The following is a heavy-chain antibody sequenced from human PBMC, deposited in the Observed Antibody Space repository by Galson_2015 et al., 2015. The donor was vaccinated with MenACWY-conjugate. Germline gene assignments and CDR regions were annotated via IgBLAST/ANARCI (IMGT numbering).Heavy chain of an antibody. J-gene: IGHJ4*02. D-gene: IGHD5-18*01. Sequence: SLRLSCAASGFTFSSRTLNWVRQAPGKGLEWVSSISSGSGYIYYADSVKGRFTISRDNAKNSLFLQMNSLRGGDTAMYYCVRDYNTVIAGDYWGQGTLVTVSS. V-gene: IGHV3-21*01. CDR1: GFTFSSRT. CDR2: ISSGSGYI. CDR3: VRDYNTVIAGDY.